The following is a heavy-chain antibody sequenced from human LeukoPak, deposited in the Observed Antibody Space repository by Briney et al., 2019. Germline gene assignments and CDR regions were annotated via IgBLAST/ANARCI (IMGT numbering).Heavy chain of an antibody. CDR1: GGSISSYY. Sequence: SETLSLTCTVSGGSISSYYWSWIRQPPGKGPEWIGYIYYSGSTNYNPSLKSRVTISVDTSKNQFSPKLSSVTAADTAVYYCARGVGTTARRWYFDLWGRGTLVTVSS. D-gene: IGHD4-17*01. V-gene: IGHV4-59*01. CDR2: IYYSGST. J-gene: IGHJ2*01. CDR3: ARGVGTTARRWYFDL.